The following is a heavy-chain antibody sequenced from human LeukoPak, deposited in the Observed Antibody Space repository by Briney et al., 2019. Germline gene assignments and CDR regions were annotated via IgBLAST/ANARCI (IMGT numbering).Heavy chain of an antibody. CDR1: GYSFTSYW. CDR3: TSPAYDYVWGSYRSSFDY. D-gene: IGHD3-16*02. CDR2: IYPGDSDT. J-gene: IGHJ4*02. V-gene: IGHV5-51*01. Sequence: GASLKISCKGSGYSFTSYWIGWVRQMPGKGLEWMGIIYPGDSDTRYSPSFQGQVTISADKSISTAYLQWSSLKASDTAMYYCTSPAYDYVWGSYRSSFDYWGQGTLVTVSS.